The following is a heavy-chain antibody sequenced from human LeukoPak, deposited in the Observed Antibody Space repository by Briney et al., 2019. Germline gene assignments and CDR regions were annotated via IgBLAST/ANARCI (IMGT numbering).Heavy chain of an antibody. Sequence: SETLSLTCTVSGGSISSGSYYWSWIRQPAGKGLEWIGRIYTSGSTNYNPSLKSRVTISVDTSKNQFSLKLSSVTAADTAVYYCARDGRDTAMVPRAFDIWGQGTMVTVSS. D-gene: IGHD5-18*01. CDR1: GGSISSGSYY. V-gene: IGHV4-61*02. J-gene: IGHJ3*02. CDR3: ARDGRDTAMVPRAFDI. CDR2: IYTSGST.